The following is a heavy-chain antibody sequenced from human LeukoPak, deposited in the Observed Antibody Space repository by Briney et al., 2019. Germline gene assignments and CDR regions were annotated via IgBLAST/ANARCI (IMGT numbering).Heavy chain of an antibody. D-gene: IGHD2-21*01. CDR1: GFTFSSYE. V-gene: IGHV3-48*03. CDR3: ARDKVVVIHDY. J-gene: IGHJ4*02. Sequence: PGGSLRLSCAASGFTFSSYEMNWVRQAPGKGLEWVSYISSSGSTIYYADSVKGRFTISRDNAKNSLYLQMNSLRAEDTALYYCARDKVVVIHDYWGQGTLVTVSS. CDR2: ISSSGSTI.